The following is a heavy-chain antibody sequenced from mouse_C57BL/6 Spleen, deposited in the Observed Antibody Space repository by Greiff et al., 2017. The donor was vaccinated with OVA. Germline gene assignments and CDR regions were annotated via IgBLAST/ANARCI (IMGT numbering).Heavy chain of an antibody. Sequence: EVQGVESGGGLVQPGGSLSLSCAASGFTFTDYYMSWVRQPPGKALEWLGFIRNKANGYTTEYSASVKGRFTISRDNSQSILYLQMNALRAEDSATYYCARYMHYGSSSWFAYWGQGTLVTVSA. D-gene: IGHD1-1*01. CDR3: ARYMHYGSSSWFAY. CDR2: IRNKANGYTT. CDR1: GFTFTDYY. V-gene: IGHV7-3*01. J-gene: IGHJ3*01.